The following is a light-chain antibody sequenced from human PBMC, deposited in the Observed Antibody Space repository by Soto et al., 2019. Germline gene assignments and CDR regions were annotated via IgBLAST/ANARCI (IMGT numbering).Light chain of an antibody. V-gene: IGLV2-14*01. CDR1: SSDVGGYNY. Sequence: QSALTQPASVSGSPGQSITISCTGTSSDVGGYNYVSWYQQHPGKAPKLMIYDVSNRPSGVSNRFSGSNSGNTAPLTISGLQAEDEADYYCSSYTSSSTWVFGGGTKLTVL. CDR2: DVS. CDR3: SSYTSSSTWV. J-gene: IGLJ3*02.